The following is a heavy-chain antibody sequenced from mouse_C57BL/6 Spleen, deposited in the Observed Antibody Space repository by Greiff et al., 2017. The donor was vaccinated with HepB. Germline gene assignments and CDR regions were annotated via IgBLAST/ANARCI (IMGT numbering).Heavy chain of an antibody. Sequence: VMLVESGPELVKPGASVKISCKASGYAFSSSWMNWVKQRPGKGLEWIGRIYPGDGDTNYNGKFKGKATLTADKSSSTAYMQLSSLTSEDSAVYFCAREYYGSSYYFDYWGQGTTLTVSS. D-gene: IGHD1-1*01. CDR3: AREYYGSSYYFDY. V-gene: IGHV1-82*01. CDR2: IYPGDGDT. J-gene: IGHJ2*01. CDR1: GYAFSSSW.